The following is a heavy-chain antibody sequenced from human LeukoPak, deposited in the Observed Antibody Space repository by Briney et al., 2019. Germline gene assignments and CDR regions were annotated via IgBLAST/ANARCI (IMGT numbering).Heavy chain of an antibody. CDR1: GFTFSSYA. Sequence: PGGSLRLSCAASGFTFSSYAMSWVRQAPGKGPEWVSGISASGGDTYYADSVKGRFTISRDNSKNTLSLQMNSLRVEDTAIYYCAKDVRRCNGACTWGQGTLVTVSS. J-gene: IGHJ5*02. CDR2: ISASGGDT. V-gene: IGHV3-23*01. D-gene: IGHD2-8*01. CDR3: AKDVRRCNGACT.